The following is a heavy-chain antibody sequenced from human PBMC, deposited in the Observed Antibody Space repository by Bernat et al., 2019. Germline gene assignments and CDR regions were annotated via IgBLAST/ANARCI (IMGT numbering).Heavy chain of an antibody. CDR3: TRESHYGDYISGAFEI. Sequence: QVQLQQSGPGLVKPSQTLSLTCAISGDSVSSNSAAWNWIRQSPSRGLEWLGRTYYRSKWYNDFAVSVKSRITINPDTSKNQFSLQLNSVTPEDTAVYYCTRESHYGDYISGAFEIWGQGTMVTVSS. CDR2: TYYRSKWYN. J-gene: IGHJ3*02. V-gene: IGHV6-1*01. CDR1: GDSVSSNSAA. D-gene: IGHD4-17*01.